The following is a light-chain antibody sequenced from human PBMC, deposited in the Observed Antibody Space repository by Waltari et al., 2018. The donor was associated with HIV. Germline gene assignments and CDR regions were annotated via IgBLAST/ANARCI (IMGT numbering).Light chain of an antibody. CDR1: QSLLHTNGKNY. J-gene: IGKJ5*01. V-gene: IGKV2-28*01. CDR3: MQALHTPFM. CDR2: MAS. Sequence: DVLLTQSPVSLAVTPGESASISCKSSQSLLHTNGKNYLDWYVKKPWQTPQLPMYMASNLAAGVPVRFSGSGSGTEFTLKISRVEAEDVGLYYCMQALHTPFMFGHGTRLEI.